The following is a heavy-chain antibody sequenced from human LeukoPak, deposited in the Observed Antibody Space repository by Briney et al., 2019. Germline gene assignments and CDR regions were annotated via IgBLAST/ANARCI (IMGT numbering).Heavy chain of an antibody. D-gene: IGHD3-16*01. CDR2: IGVNT. CDR1: GFTSGSYI. Sequence: GGSLRLSCAGSGFTSGSYIMSWVRQAPGKGLEWVSTIGVNTYYADSVKGRFTISRDNSKNTLYLQMNSLRAEDTAVYYCASRGGKHYFGYWGQGTLVTVSS. CDR3: ASRGGKHYFGY. J-gene: IGHJ4*02. V-gene: IGHV3-23*01.